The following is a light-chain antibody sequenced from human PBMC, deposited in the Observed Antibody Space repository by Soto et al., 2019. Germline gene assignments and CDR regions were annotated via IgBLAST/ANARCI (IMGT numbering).Light chain of an antibody. CDR2: DAS. V-gene: IGKV3-11*01. CDR3: QQRSKWL. J-gene: IGKJ4*01. Sequence: ENVLTQSPATLSLSPGETATLSCRASQSVSRYLAWYQQKPGQAPRLLIYDASNRATGIPARFSGSGSGTDFTLTISSLEPEDLAIYYCQQRSKWLFGGGTKVEIK. CDR1: QSVSRY.